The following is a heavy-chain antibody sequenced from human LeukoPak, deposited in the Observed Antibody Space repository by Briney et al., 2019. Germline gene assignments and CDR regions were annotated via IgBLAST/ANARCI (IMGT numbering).Heavy chain of an antibody. D-gene: IGHD2-2*01. J-gene: IGHJ4*02. V-gene: IGHV3-23*01. Sequence: GGSLRLSCASSGFTFSSYAMSWVRQAPGKGLEWVSAISGSGGSTYYADSVKGRFTISRDNARNTLYLQMNSLRAEDTAVYYCAKGVVVVPAAIDYWGQGTLVTVSS. CDR1: GFTFSSYA. CDR3: AKGVVVVPAAIDY. CDR2: ISGSGGST.